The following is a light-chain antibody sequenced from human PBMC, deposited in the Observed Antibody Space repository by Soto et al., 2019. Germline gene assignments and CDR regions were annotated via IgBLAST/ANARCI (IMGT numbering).Light chain of an antibody. CDR1: SSDVGGYNY. V-gene: IGLV2-14*01. CDR2: DVS. Sequence: QSVLTQPASVSGSPGQSITISCTGTSSDVGGYNYVSWYQQHPGKAPKLMIYDVSNRPSGVSNRFSGSKSGNTASLTISGLLAEDEADYYCSSYTSSSTDVVFGGGTKLTVL. CDR3: SSYTSSSTDVV. J-gene: IGLJ2*01.